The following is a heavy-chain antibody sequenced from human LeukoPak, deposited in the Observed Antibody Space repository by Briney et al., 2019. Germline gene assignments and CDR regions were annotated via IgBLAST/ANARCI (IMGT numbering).Heavy chain of an antibody. CDR2: ISSSSSYI. V-gene: IGHV3-21*01. CDR3: ARDIYCSSTSCYTGMGGYYYGMDV. Sequence: GGSLRLSCAASGFTFSSYGMNWVRQAPGKGLEWVSSISSSSSYIYYADSVKGRFTISRDNAKNSLYLQMNSLRAEDTAVYYCARDIYCSSTSCYTGMGGYYYGMDVWGQGTTVTVSS. J-gene: IGHJ6*02. D-gene: IGHD2-2*02. CDR1: GFTFSSYG.